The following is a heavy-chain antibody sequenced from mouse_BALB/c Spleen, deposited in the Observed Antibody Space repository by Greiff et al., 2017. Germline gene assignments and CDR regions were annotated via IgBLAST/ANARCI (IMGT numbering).Heavy chain of an antibody. J-gene: IGHJ2*01. V-gene: IGHV7-3*02. CDR1: GFTFTDYY. CDR2: IRNKANGYTT. CDR3: ARGPTFDY. D-gene: IGHD2-10*01. Sequence: EVKLVESGGGLVQPGGSLRLSCATSGFTFTDYYMSWVRQPPGKALEWLGFIRNKANGYTTEYSASVKGRFTISRDNSQSILYLQMNTLRAEDSATYYCARGPTFDYWGQGTTLTVSS.